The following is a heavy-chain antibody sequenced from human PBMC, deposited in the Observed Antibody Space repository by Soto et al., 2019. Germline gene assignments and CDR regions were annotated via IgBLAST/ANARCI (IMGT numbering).Heavy chain of an antibody. Sequence: SETLSLTCTVSGGSISSSSYYWGWIRQPPGKGLEWIGSIYYSGSTYYNPSLKSRVTISVDTSKNQFSLKLSSVTAADTAVYYCARRGYSYLWGYWGQGTLVTVSS. J-gene: IGHJ4*02. CDR1: GGSISSSSYY. CDR2: IYYSGST. CDR3: ARRGYSYLWGY. D-gene: IGHD5-18*01. V-gene: IGHV4-39*01.